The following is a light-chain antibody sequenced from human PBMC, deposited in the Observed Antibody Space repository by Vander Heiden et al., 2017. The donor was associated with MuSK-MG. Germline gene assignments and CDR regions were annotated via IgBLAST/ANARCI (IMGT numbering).Light chain of an antibody. V-gene: IGKV1-39*01. CDR3: QQSDTIPIT. CDR2: TAS. Sequence: DIQMTQSPSSLSASVGDRVTITCRASHSISNYLDWYQQKPGKAPKLLIYTASNLQSGVPSRFSGSGSGTDFTLAITSLQPEDFATYYCQQSDTIPITFGQGTRLEI. J-gene: IGKJ5*01. CDR1: HSISNY.